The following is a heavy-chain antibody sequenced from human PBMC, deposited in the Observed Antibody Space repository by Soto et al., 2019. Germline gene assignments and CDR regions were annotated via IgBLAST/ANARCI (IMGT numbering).Heavy chain of an antibody. CDR3: ARDGGSGSRGWVDP. CDR2: IFDSGIT. CDR1: GASVSSGGYY. J-gene: IGHJ5*02. D-gene: IGHD3-10*01. V-gene: IGHV4-31*03. Sequence: QVQLLESGPGLVMSSETLSLTCSVSGASVSSGGYYWSWIRQLPGKGLEWMGYIFDSGITSYNPSLESRLAISADTSENQVSLTLTSVTAADSAIYYCARDGGSGSRGWVDPWGQGTLVTVSS.